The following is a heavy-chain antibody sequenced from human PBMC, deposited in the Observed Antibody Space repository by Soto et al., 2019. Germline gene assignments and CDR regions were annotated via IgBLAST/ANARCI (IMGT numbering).Heavy chain of an antibody. CDR3: AREVSKYSGYDFDY. Sequence: EVQLVESGGGLVKPGGSLRLSCAASGFNFSSYSMNWVRQAPGKGLEWVSSISSSSSYIYYADSVKGRFTISRDNAKNSLYLQMNSLRAEDTAVYYCAREVSKYSGYDFDYWGQGTLLTVSS. CDR1: GFNFSSYS. CDR2: ISSSSSYI. J-gene: IGHJ4*02. V-gene: IGHV3-21*01. D-gene: IGHD5-12*01.